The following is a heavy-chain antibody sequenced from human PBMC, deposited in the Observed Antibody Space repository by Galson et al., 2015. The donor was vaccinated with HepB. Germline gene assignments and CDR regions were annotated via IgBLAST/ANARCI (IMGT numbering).Heavy chain of an antibody. CDR3: ARAPQFYCSSASCLEPHFDY. Sequence: SLRLSCAASGFTFSTYGMHWVRQAPGKGLEWVAVIWYDGSNKYYADSVKGRFTISRDNSKNTLYLQMNSLRAEDTAVYYCARAPQFYCSSASCLEPHFDYWGQGTLVTVSS. J-gene: IGHJ4*02. CDR2: IWYDGSNK. V-gene: IGHV3-33*01. D-gene: IGHD2-2*01. CDR1: GFTFSTYG.